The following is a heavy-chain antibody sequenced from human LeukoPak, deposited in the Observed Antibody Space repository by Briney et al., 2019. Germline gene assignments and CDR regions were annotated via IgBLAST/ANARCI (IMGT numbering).Heavy chain of an antibody. V-gene: IGHV3-7*01. D-gene: IGHD2-2*01. CDR1: GFTLTKYW. CDR2: IKQDGSEK. Sequence: GGSLRLSCAASGFTLTKYWITLVRQAPGKGLEWVANIKQDGSEKFYVDSVKGRFTISRDNAKNSLDLQINSLGAEDTAVYYCARGLDCRSTSCYLDNWGQGTLVTVSS. CDR3: ARGLDCRSTSCYLDN. J-gene: IGHJ4*02.